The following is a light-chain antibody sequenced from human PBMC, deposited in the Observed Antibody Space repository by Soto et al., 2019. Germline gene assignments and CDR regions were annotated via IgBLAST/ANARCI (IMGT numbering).Light chain of an antibody. CDR1: QTISSW. CDR3: QQHNSYPWT. V-gene: IGKV1-5*01. Sequence: DIQMTQSPSTLSASVGDRVTISCRASQTISSWLAWYQQRPGKAPKLLIYDASSLETGVPSRFSGSGSGTEFALTISSLQPDDFATYYCQQHNSYPWTLGQGTNVEIK. CDR2: DAS. J-gene: IGKJ1*01.